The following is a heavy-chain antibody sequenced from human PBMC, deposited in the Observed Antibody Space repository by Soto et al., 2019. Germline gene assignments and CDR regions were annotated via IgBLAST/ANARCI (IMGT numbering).Heavy chain of an antibody. J-gene: IGHJ6*02. CDR1: GGTFSSYA. Sequence: SVKISRKASGGTFSSYAISWGRKAPGQGVEWMGGIIPIFGTANYAQKFQGRVTITADESTSTAYMELSSLRSEDTAVYYCARERPNWGSPYYSYGMDVWGQGTTVTVS. CDR2: IIPIFGTA. CDR3: ARERPNWGSPYYSYGMDV. V-gene: IGHV1-69*13. D-gene: IGHD7-27*01.